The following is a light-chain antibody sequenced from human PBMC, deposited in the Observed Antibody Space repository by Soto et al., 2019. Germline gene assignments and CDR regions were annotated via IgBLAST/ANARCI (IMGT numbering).Light chain of an antibody. J-gene: IGLJ2*01. V-gene: IGLV2-14*03. CDR1: SSDVGGYNY. CDR2: NVS. Sequence: QSVLTQPASVSGSPGQSITISCTGTSSDVGGYNYVSWYQQHPGKAPKVIIYNVSNRPSGVSNRLSGSKSGNTASLTISGLQAEDEADYYCSSYASSTVVVFGGGTNLTVL. CDR3: SSYASSTVVV.